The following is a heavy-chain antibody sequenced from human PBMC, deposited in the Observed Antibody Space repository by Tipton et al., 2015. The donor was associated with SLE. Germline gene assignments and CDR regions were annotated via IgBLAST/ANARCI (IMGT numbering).Heavy chain of an antibody. J-gene: IGHJ5*01. CDR1: GGSINSVGYY. D-gene: IGHD2-2*01. V-gene: IGHV4-61*02. Sequence: TLSLTCTVSGGSINSVGYYWSWIRQPAGKGLDWIGRIYTSGSTNYNPPLKSRVTISLDTSKNQFSLRLNSVTAADTAVYYCARAAPYATFWSVFDSWGQGALVTVSS. CDR2: IYTSGST. CDR3: ARAAPYATFWSVFDS.